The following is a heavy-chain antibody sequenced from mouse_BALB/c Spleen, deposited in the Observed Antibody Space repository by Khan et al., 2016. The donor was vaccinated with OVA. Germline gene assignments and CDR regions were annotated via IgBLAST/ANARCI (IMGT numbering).Heavy chain of an antibody. CDR3: ARGYAMDY. CDR1: GFTFSRYG. D-gene: IGHD2-14*01. J-gene: IGHJ4*01. CDR2: INSNGGST. Sequence: EVNLVESGGGLVQPGGSLKLSCAASGFTFSRYGMSWIRQTPDKRLELVATINSNGGSTYYPDSVKGRFTISSDNAKNTLYLQMSSLKSEDTAMYYGARGYAMDYWGQGTSVTVSA. V-gene: IGHV5-6-3*01.